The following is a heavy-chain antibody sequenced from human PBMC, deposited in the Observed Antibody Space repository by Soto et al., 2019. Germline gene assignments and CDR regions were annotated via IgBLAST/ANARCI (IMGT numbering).Heavy chain of an antibody. D-gene: IGHD3-3*01. CDR2: IWYDGSNK. CDR3: ARGLYVLRWMEWLLYGSFDY. CDR1: GFTFSSYG. J-gene: IGHJ4*02. V-gene: IGHV3-33*01. Sequence: GGSLRLSCAASGFTFSSYGMHWVRQAPGKGLEWVAVIWYDGSNKYYEDSVKGRFTISRDNSKNTLYLQMNSLRAEDTAVYDSARGLYVLRWMEWLLYGSFDYWGQGTLVTVSS.